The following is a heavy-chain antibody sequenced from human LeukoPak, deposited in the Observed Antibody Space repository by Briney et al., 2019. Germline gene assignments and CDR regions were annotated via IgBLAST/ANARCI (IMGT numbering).Heavy chain of an antibody. D-gene: IGHD3-3*01. CDR3: ATTYYDFWSGYFGQYYFDY. Sequence: PGGSLRLSCAASGFTFSSYWMSWVRQAPGKGPEWVANIKQDGSEKYYVDSVKGRFTISRDNAKNSLYLQMNSLRAEDTAVYYCATTYYDFWSGYFGQYYFDYWGQGTLVTVSS. J-gene: IGHJ4*02. V-gene: IGHV3-7*01. CDR1: GFTFSSYW. CDR2: IKQDGSEK.